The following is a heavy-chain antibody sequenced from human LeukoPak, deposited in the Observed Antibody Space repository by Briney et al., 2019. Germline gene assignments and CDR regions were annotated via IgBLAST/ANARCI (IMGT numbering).Heavy chain of an antibody. CDR3: ASLDRLPGIVGATEDFDY. CDR1: GGTFSSYA. CDR2: IIPIFGTA. V-gene: IGHV1-69*05. D-gene: IGHD1-26*01. J-gene: IGHJ4*02. Sequence: SVKVSCKASGGTFSSYAISWVRQAPGQGLEWMGRIIPIFGTANYAQEFQGRVTITTDESTSTAYMELSSLRSEDTAVYYCASLDRLPGIVGATEDFDYWGQGTLVTVSS.